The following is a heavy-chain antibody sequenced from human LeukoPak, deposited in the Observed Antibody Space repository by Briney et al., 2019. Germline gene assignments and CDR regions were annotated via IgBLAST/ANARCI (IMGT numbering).Heavy chain of an antibody. Sequence: SETLSLTCTVSGGSISSYYWSWIRQPPGKGLEWIGYIYYSGSTNYNPSLKSRVTISVDTSKNQFSLKLSSVTAADTAVYYCARHLLRDGYKYYFDYWGQGTLVIVSS. CDR1: GGSISSYY. CDR3: ARHLLRDGYKYYFDY. J-gene: IGHJ4*02. V-gene: IGHV4-59*08. CDR2: IYYSGST. D-gene: IGHD5-24*01.